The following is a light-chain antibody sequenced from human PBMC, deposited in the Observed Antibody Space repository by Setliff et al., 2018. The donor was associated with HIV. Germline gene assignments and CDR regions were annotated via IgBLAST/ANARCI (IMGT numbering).Light chain of an antibody. CDR3: SSYAITNTLP. Sequence: QSVLAQPASVSGSPGQSITISCTGTSSDVGGYNYVSWYQQHPGKAPKLLIYEVRNRPSGVSDRFSGSKSGNTASLTISGLQAEDGADYYCSSYAITNTLPFGTGTKVTV. CDR1: SSDVGGYNY. CDR2: EVR. J-gene: IGLJ1*01. V-gene: IGLV2-14*03.